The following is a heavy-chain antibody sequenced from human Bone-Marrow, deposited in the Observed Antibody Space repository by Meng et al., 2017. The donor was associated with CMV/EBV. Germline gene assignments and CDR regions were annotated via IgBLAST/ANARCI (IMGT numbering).Heavy chain of an antibody. D-gene: IGHD3-22*01. CDR3: ARGGGPRGITMIVV. CDR1: GGSISSGDYY. CDR2: IYYSGST. V-gene: IGHV4-30-4*08. Sequence: QVQLQESGPGLVKPSXXLSLTRTVSGGSISSGDYYWSWIRQPPGKGLEWIGYIYYSGSTYYNPSLKSRVTISVDTSKNQFSLKLSSVTAADTAVYYCARGGGPRGITMIVVWGQGTLVTVAS. J-gene: IGHJ4*02.